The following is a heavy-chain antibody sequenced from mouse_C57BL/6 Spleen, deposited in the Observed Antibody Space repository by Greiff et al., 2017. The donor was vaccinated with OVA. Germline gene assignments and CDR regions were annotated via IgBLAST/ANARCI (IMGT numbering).Heavy chain of an antibody. D-gene: IGHD2-5*01. CDR1: GFTFSDYG. J-gene: IGHJ4*01. CDR2: ISSGSSTI. V-gene: IGHV5-17*01. CDR3: ARRSDYSNPGNAKDY. Sequence: DVHLVESGGGLVKPGGSLKLSCAASGFTFSDYGMHWVRQAPEQGLEWVAYISSGSSTIYYADKVKGRFTISRDNAKTTLFLQMTSLRSEDTAMYYVARRSDYSNPGNAKDYWGQGTSVTVSS.